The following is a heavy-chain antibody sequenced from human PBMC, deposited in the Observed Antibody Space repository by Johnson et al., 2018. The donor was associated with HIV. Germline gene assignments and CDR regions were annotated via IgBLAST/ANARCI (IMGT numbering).Heavy chain of an antibody. D-gene: IGHD6-19*01. V-gene: IGHV3-66*01. Sequence: VQLVESGGGLVQPGGSLRLSCAASGFTVSSNYMSWVRQAPGKGLEWVSGINWNGGSTTYADSVKGRFTISRDNAKNSLYLQMNSLRAEDTAVYYCARDSDQYSSGWYEQLDAFDIWGQGTMVTVSS. CDR3: ARDSDQYSSGWYEQLDAFDI. J-gene: IGHJ3*02. CDR1: GFTVSSNY. CDR2: INWNGGST.